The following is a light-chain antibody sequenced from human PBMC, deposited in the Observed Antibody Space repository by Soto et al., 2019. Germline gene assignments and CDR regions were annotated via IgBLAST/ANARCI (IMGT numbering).Light chain of an antibody. CDR1: QRISSW. CDR2: KAS. V-gene: IGKV1-5*03. Sequence: DIQMTQSPSTLSGSVVDRVTITCRASQRISSWLAWHQQKPGKAPKLLIYKASSLESGVPSRFSGSGSGTEFTLTISSLQPDDFATYYCQQYNSYPWTCGQGNKGDIK. J-gene: IGKJ1*01. CDR3: QQYNSYPWT.